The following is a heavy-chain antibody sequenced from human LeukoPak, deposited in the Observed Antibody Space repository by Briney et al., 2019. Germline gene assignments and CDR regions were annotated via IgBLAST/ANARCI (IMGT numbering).Heavy chain of an antibody. CDR2: INHSGST. CDR3: ARGLLVPTIYNWFDP. V-gene: IGHV4-34*01. D-gene: IGHD2-8*02. Sequence: SETLSLTCAVYGGSFSGYYWSWIRQPPGKGLEWIGEINHSGSTNYNPSLKSRVTISVDTSKNQFSLKLGSVTAADTAVYYCARGLLVPTIYNWFDPWGQGTLVTVSS. CDR1: GGSFSGYY. J-gene: IGHJ5*02.